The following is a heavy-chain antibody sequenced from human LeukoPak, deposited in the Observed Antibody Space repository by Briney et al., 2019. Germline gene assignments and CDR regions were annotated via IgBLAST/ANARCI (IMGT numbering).Heavy chain of an antibody. V-gene: IGHV4-59*01. CDR1: GVSISGYY. Sequence: SETLSLTCTVSGVSISGYYWSWIRQPPGKGLEWIGYVYYSGSTNYNPSLKSRVTTSVDTSKNQFSLKLSSVTAADTAVYYCARDYCSSTSCYLDAFDIWGQGTMVTVSS. D-gene: IGHD2-2*01. CDR3: ARDYCSSTSCYLDAFDI. CDR2: VYYSGST. J-gene: IGHJ3*02.